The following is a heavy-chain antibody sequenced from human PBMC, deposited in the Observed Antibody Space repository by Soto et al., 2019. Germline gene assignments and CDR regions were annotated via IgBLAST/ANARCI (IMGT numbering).Heavy chain of an antibody. CDR1: GGSISDYY. CDR2: TYYGWNT. Sequence: LSLTCSVSGGSISDYYWSWIRQPPGKGLEWIGYTYYGWNTNYNPSLKSRVTISVDTSKNQFSLKLISVTAADTAVYYCARDREYYDSSGLYFDYWGQGILVTVSS. CDR3: ARDREYYDSSGLYFDY. J-gene: IGHJ4*02. V-gene: IGHV4-59*01. D-gene: IGHD3-22*01.